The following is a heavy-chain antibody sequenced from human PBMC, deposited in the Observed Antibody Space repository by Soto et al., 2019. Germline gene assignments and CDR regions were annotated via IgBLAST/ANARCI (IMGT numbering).Heavy chain of an antibody. V-gene: IGHV3-7*04. CDR3: ARAGERIFGVYPLFDY. Sequence: EVQLVESGGGLVQPGGSLRLSCAASGFTFSSYWMNWVRQAPGKGLEWVANINQDGSEKYYVDSVKGRFTISRDNAKNSLYLQMNSLRAEDTAVYYCARAGERIFGVYPLFDYWGQGTLVTVSS. CDR1: GFTFSSYW. J-gene: IGHJ4*02. CDR2: INQDGSEK. D-gene: IGHD3-3*01.